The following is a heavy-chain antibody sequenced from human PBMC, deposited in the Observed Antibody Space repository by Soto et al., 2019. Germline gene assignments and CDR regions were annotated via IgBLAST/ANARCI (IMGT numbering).Heavy chain of an antibody. D-gene: IGHD4-4*01. CDR3: AREHYSNYVPKKNWFDP. V-gene: IGHV3-30-3*01. CDR2: ISYDGSNK. Sequence: GGSLRLSCAASGFTFSSYAMHWVRQAPGKGLEWVAVISYDGSNKYYADSVKGRFTISRDNSKNTLYLQMNSLRAEDTAVYYCAREHYSNYVPKKNWFDPWGQGTMVTVSS. J-gene: IGHJ5*01. CDR1: GFTFSSYA.